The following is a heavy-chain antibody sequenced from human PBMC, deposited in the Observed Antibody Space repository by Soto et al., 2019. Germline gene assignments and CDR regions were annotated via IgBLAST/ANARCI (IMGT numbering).Heavy chain of an antibody. CDR1: GVSIGSNYY. CDR3: ARRLGWYAIEY. CDR2: ISHIGSV. V-gene: IGHV4-4*02. J-gene: IGHJ4*02. Sequence: QVLLQESGPGLVQPSGALSLSSVVSGVSIGSNYYWGWVRQSPGKGLEWLGDISHIGSVNYNPSHNSRITISMDKSQKQFSLKMNSVTAADTAVYYCARRLGWYAIEYWGQGTLVIVSS. D-gene: IGHD6-19*01.